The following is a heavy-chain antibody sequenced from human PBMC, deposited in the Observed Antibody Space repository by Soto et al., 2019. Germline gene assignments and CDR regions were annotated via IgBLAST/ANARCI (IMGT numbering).Heavy chain of an antibody. D-gene: IGHD4-17*01. CDR2: IGTSSSYI. V-gene: IGHV3-21*01. J-gene: IGHJ6*02. CDR1: GFTFSSYT. CDR3: ARDSVRDYLYYYYGMDV. Sequence: PGGSLRLSCAASGFTFSSYTMNWVRQAPGRGLEWVSSIGTSSSYIYYADSVKGRFTISRDNAKNSLFLQMNSLRADDTAVYYCARDSVRDYLYYYYGMDVWGQGTTLTVSS.